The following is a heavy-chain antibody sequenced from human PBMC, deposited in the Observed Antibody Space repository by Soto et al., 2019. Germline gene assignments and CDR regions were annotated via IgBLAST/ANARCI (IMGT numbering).Heavy chain of an antibody. V-gene: IGHV1-8*01. CDR1: GYTFTSYD. Sequence: QVQLVQSGAEVKKPGASVKVSCKASGYTFTSYDINWVRQATGQGLEWMGWMNLNSGKPGYAQKFQGRVTMTRNTSISTAYMELCSLRSEDTAVYYCAIGGGGDEAKLFDYWGQGTLVTVSS. CDR2: MNLNSGKP. CDR3: AIGGGGDEAKLFDY. D-gene: IGHD2-21*02. J-gene: IGHJ4*02.